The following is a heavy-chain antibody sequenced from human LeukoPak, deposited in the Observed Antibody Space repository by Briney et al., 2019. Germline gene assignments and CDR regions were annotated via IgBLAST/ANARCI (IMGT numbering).Heavy chain of an antibody. D-gene: IGHD6-13*01. J-gene: IGHJ4*02. CDR3: ARAAVWQQLVL. V-gene: IGHV4-59*01. CDR2: IYYSGST. CDR1: GGSISSYY. Sequence: SETLSLTCTVSGGSISSYYWSWIRQPPGKGLERIGYIYYSGSTNYNPSLRSRVTISVDTSKNQFSLKLSSVTAADTAVYYCARAAVWQQLVLWGQGTLVTVSS.